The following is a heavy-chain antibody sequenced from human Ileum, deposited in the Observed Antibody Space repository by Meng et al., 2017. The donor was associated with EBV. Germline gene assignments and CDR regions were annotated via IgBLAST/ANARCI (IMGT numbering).Heavy chain of an antibody. D-gene: IGHD3-16*01. V-gene: IGHV3-15*01. CDR1: GFTFRNAW. CDR2: VKSKADGGTT. J-gene: IGHJ1*01. Sequence: LVGSGGGLVKSGGARRLSCGASGFTFRNAWMNWVRQAPGKGLEWVGRVKSKADGGTTDYAAPVKGRFTISRDDSEDTLYLQMNSLKTEDTAVYYCTTWGGNWGQGTLVTVSS. CDR3: TTWGGN.